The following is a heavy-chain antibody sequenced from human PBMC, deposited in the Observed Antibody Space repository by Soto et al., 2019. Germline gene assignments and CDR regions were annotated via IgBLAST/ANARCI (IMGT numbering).Heavy chain of an antibody. CDR2: IYKTGKT. J-gene: IGHJ5*02. CDR3: ARSLSSSSGYLDP. CDR1: GDFIGSGDYY. Sequence: QVHLQESGPGLLKPSQTLSLTCDVSGDFIGSGDYYWTWIRQPPGKGLEYIGYIYKTGKTYYNPYLKSRPFISLDPSKRQFFLRLTSVTAADTAMYYCARSLSSSSGYLDPWGQGTLVTVSA. D-gene: IGHD6-6*01. V-gene: IGHV4-30-4*01.